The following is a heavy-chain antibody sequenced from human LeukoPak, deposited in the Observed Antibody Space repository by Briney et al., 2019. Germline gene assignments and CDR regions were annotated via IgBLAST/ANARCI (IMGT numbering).Heavy chain of an antibody. CDR2: INHSGST. CDR3: ARVREMATTDY. D-gene: IGHD5-12*01. V-gene: IGHV4-34*01. Sequence: PSETLSLTCAVYGGSFSGYYWSWIRQPPGKGLEWIGEINHSGSTNYNPSLKSRVTISVDTSKNQFSLKLSSVTAADTAVYYCARVREMATTDYWDQGTLVTVSS. J-gene: IGHJ4*02. CDR1: GGSFSGYY.